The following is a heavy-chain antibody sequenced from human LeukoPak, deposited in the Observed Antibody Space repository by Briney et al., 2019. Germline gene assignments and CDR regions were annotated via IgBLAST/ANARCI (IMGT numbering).Heavy chain of an antibody. V-gene: IGHV3-21*01. D-gene: IGHD1-7*01. J-gene: IGHJ4*02. CDR1: GFTFSSYS. CDR3: ARERYNWNYAFDY. CDR2: ISSSSGYI. Sequence: GGSLRLSCAASGFTFSSYSMNWVRPAPGKGLEWVSSISSSSGYIYYADSVKGRFTISRDNAKNSLYLHLNSLRAEDTAVYYCARERYNWNYAFDYWGQGTLVTVSS.